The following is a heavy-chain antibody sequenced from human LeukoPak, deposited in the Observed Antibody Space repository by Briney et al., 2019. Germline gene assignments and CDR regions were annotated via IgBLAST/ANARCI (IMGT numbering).Heavy chain of an antibody. CDR1: GYTFTGYY. J-gene: IGHJ4*02. CDR2: INPNSGGT. CDR3: ARENSSGLMSY. V-gene: IGHV1-2*04. Sequence: EASVKLSCKASGYTFTGYYMHWVRQGPGQGLELMGWINPNSGGTNYAQKFQGWVTMTRDTSISTAYMELSRLRSDDTAVYYCARENSSGLMSYWGQGTLVTVSS. D-gene: IGHD6-19*01.